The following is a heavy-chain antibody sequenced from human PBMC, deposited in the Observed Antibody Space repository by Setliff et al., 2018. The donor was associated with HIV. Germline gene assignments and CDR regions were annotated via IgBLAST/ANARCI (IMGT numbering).Heavy chain of an antibody. Sequence: SETLSLTCTVSGGSISSYYWSWIRQPPGKGLEWVGYIYYSGSTTYNPSLKSRVTLSVGTSKNQFSLKLSSVTAADTAVYYCARHLYYYDNDGYLQPYYYMDVWGKGTTVTVSS. J-gene: IGHJ6*03. V-gene: IGHV4-59*08. D-gene: IGHD3-22*01. CDR1: GGSISSYY. CDR3: ARHLYYYDNDGYLQPYYYMDV. CDR2: IYYSGST.